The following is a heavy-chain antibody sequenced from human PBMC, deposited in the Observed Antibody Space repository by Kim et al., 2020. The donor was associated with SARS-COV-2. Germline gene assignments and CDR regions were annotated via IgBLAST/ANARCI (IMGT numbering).Heavy chain of an antibody. CDR2: ISYDGSNK. CDR3: ARDPSPEFSSCPDY. V-gene: IGHV3-30-3*01. Sequence: GGSLRLSCAASGFTFSSYAMHWVRQAPGKGLEWVAVISYDGSNKYYADSVKGRFTISRDNSKNTLYLQMNSLRAEDTAVYYCARDPSPEFSSCPDYWGQG. D-gene: IGHD6-13*01. J-gene: IGHJ4*02. CDR1: GFTFSSYA.